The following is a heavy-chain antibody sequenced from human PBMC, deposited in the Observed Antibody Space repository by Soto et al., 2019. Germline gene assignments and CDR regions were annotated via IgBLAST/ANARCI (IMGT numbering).Heavy chain of an antibody. Sequence: GESLKISCKGSGYSFTSYWIGWVRQMPGKGLEWMGIIYPGDSDTRYSPSFQGQVTISADKSISTAYLQWSSLKASDTAVYYCARLDDYYDSSGCLDPWGQGPLVTVSS. CDR2: IYPGDSDT. CDR1: GYSFTSYW. CDR3: ARLDDYYDSSGCLDP. J-gene: IGHJ5*02. V-gene: IGHV5-51*01. D-gene: IGHD3-22*01.